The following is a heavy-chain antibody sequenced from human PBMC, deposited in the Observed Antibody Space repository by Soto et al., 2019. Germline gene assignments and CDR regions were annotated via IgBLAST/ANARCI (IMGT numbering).Heavy chain of an antibody. CDR1: GFDFKTYG. J-gene: IGHJ4*02. CDR2: IGFDGTNI. D-gene: IGHD1-20*01. Sequence: WGSLRLSCVASGFDFKTYGMHWVRQAPGQGLEWVAVIGFDGTNIHYSDSVRGRFSISRYNSENTVSLQMNSLRVEDTALYYCVRTACVINNCSYRGVRWGQGTLVTVSS. CDR3: VRTACVINNCSYRGVR. V-gene: IGHV3-33*01.